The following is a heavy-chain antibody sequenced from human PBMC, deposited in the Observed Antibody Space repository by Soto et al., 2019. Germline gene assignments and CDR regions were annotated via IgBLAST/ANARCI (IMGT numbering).Heavy chain of an antibody. Sequence: QVQLQESGPGLVKPSETLSLTCTVSGASISPYYWSWIRQPPGKRLEWIGFISYSGHTTYNPSLASRVTISVDTSTNQFSLTLSSVTAADTAVYYCVRDAYSSSHFDYWGQGTLVTVSS. D-gene: IGHD6-6*01. V-gene: IGHV4-59*01. CDR1: GASISPYY. CDR3: VRDAYSSSHFDY. J-gene: IGHJ4*02. CDR2: ISYSGHT.